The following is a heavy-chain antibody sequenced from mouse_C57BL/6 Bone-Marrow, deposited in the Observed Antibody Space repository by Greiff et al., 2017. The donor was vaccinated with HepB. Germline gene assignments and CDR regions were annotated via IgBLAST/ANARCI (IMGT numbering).Heavy chain of an antibody. CDR3: TTGAY. CDR2: IDPENGDT. V-gene: IGHV14-4*01. CDR1: GFNIKDDY. Sequence: EVKLVESGAELVRPGASVKLSCTASGFNIKDDYMHWVKQRPEQGLEWIGWIDPENGDTEYASKFQGKATITADKSSNTAYLQLSSLTSEDTAVYYCTTGAYWGQGTLVTVSA. J-gene: IGHJ3*01.